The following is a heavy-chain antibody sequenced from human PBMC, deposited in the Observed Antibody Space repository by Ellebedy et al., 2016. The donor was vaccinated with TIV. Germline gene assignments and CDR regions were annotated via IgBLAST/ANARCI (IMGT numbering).Heavy chain of an antibody. Sequence: GESLKISCKGSGYSFTSYWTFWVRQMPGKGLEWMGMIDPSDSETKYSPSFQGHVTISADKSISTAYLQWSSLKASDSAMYYCATRIAVSGTPWDYFDYWGQGTLVTVS. D-gene: IGHD6-19*01. V-gene: IGHV5-10-1*01. J-gene: IGHJ4*02. CDR3: ATRIAVSGTPWDYFDY. CDR2: IDPSDSET. CDR1: GYSFTSYW.